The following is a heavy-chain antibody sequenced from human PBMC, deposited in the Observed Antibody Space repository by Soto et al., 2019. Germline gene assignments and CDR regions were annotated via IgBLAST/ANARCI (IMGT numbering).Heavy chain of an antibody. Sequence: ASVKVSCKASGYTFTSYAMHWVRQAPGQRLEWMGWINAGNGNTKYSQKFQGRVTITRDTSASTAYMELSSLRSEDTAVYYCAMDYYDILTGYYMGYYWGQGTLVTVSS. V-gene: IGHV1-3*01. D-gene: IGHD3-9*01. CDR3: AMDYYDILTGYYMGYY. CDR1: GYTFTSYA. CDR2: INAGNGNT. J-gene: IGHJ4*02.